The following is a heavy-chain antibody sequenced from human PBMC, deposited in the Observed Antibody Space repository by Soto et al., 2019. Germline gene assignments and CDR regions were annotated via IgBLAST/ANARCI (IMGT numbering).Heavy chain of an antibody. Sequence: SETLSLTCSVSGGSINSHYWSWIRQPPGQGLEWIGYIYYSGSTNYNPSLKSRVTISVDTSKNQFSLRLSSVTAADTAVYYCARASVSVVRGVYYYYYGMDVGGQGTRVTVS. D-gene: IGHD3-10*01. J-gene: IGHJ6*02. CDR1: GGSINSHY. CDR3: ARASVSVVRGVYYYYYGMDV. V-gene: IGHV4-59*08. CDR2: IYYSGST.